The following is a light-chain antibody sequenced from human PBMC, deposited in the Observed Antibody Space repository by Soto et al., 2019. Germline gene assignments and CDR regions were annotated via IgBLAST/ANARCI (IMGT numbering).Light chain of an antibody. J-gene: IGKJ2*01. CDR3: QQSYSAPRT. CDR1: QSITNY. V-gene: IGKV1-39*01. Sequence: DIQMTQSPSSLPASVGDRVTITCRASQSITNYLSWYQQRPGKAPKLLIHAASNLQSGVPSRFSGSGSEIDFSLTISSLQPEDFATYYCQQSYSAPRTFGQGTKVEIK. CDR2: AAS.